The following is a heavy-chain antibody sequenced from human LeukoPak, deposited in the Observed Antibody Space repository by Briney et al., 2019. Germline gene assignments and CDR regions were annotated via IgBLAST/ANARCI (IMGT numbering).Heavy chain of an antibody. V-gene: IGHV4-39*01. J-gene: IGHJ3*02. Sequence: MPSETLSLTCTVSGGSISSSSYYWGWIRQPPGKGLEWIGSIYYSGSTYYNPSLKSRVTISVDTSKNQFSLKLSSVIAADTAVYYCASNIITGTVSDAFDIWGQGTMVTVSS. CDR1: GGSISSSSYY. D-gene: IGHD1-7*01. CDR3: ASNIITGTVSDAFDI. CDR2: IYYSGST.